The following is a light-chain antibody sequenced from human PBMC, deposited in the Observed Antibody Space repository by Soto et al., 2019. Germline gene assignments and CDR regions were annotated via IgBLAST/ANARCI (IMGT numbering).Light chain of an antibody. J-gene: IGKJ4*01. Sequence: DIQMTQSPSSLSASVGDRVTITCQASQDIKNYLNWYQQKSGKAPKLLTYDASDLETGVPSRFSGSGSGTDFTFTINSLQPEDIATYYCQQYDNLPLTFGGGTKVDNK. CDR1: QDIKNY. V-gene: IGKV1-33*01. CDR2: DAS. CDR3: QQYDNLPLT.